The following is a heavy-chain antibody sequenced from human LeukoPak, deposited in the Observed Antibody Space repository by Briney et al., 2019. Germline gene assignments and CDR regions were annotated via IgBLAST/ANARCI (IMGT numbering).Heavy chain of an antibody. D-gene: IGHD6-13*01. J-gene: IGHJ3*02. Sequence: PSETLSLTCTVSGGSISSGSYYWSWIRQPAGKGLEWIGRIYTSGSTNYNPSLKSRVTISVDTSKNQFSLKLSSVTAADTAVYYCAATYGSSWYPGTQVRPAHAFDIWGQGTLVTVSS. CDR2: IYTSGST. CDR3: AATYGSSWYPGTQVRPAHAFDI. CDR1: GGSISSGSYY. V-gene: IGHV4-61*02.